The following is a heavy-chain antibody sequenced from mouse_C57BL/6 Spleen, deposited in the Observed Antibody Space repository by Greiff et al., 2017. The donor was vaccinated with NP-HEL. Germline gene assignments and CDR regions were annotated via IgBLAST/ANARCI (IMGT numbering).Heavy chain of an antibody. CDR1: GYTFTSYW. CDR2: IHPNSGST. Sequence: QVQLQQSGAELVKPGASVKLSCKASGYTFTSYWMHWVKQRPGQGLEWIGMIHPNSGSTNYNEKFKSKATLTVDKSSSTAYMQLSSLTSEDSAVYYCAREKVTVVATRYFDVWGTGTTVTVSS. J-gene: IGHJ1*03. D-gene: IGHD1-1*01. V-gene: IGHV1-64*01. CDR3: AREKVTVVATRYFDV.